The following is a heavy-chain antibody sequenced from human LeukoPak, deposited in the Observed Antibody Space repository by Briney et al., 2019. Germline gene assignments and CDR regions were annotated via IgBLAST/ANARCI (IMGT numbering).Heavy chain of an antibody. CDR1: GGSISSGGYS. CDR2: IYHSGST. D-gene: IGHD5-24*01. J-gene: IGHJ4*02. V-gene: IGHV4-30-2*01. CDR3: ARDRGRRDGYNYFDY. Sequence: SETLSLTCAVSGGSISSGGYSWSWIRQPPGKGLEWIGYIYHSGSTYYNPSLKSRVTISVDRSKNQFSLKLSSVTAADTAVYYCARDRGRRDGYNYFDYWGQGTLVTVSS.